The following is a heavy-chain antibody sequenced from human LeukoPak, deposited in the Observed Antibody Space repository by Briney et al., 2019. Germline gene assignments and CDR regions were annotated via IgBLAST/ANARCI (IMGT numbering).Heavy chain of an antibody. Sequence: PSETLSLTCTVSGGSISSYYWSWIRQPPGKGLEWIGYIYYSGSTNYNPSLKSRATISVDTSKNQFSPKLSSVTAADTAVYYCAREGGYPRYFDYWGQGTLVTVSS. V-gene: IGHV4-59*01. CDR2: IYYSGST. J-gene: IGHJ4*02. D-gene: IGHD5-12*01. CDR1: GGSISSYY. CDR3: AREGGYPRYFDY.